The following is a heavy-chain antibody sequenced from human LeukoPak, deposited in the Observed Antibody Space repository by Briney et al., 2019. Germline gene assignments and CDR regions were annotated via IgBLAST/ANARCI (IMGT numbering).Heavy chain of an antibody. V-gene: IGHV4-59*01. Sequence: SETLSLTCAVSGGSISSYYWSWIRQPPGKGLEWIGYISYSGSTNYTPSLKSRVTISADTSNQFSLKLSSVTAADTAVYYCARGGTYYYDSSGYYWGQGTLVTVSS. CDR3: ARGGTYYYDSSGYY. CDR2: ISYSGST. J-gene: IGHJ4*02. D-gene: IGHD3-22*01. CDR1: GGSISSYY.